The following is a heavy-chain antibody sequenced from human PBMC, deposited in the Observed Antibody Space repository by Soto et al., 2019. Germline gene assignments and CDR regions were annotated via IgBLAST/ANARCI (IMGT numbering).Heavy chain of an antibody. Sequence: ASVKVSCKASGGTFSSYAISWVRQAPGQGLEWMGGIIPIFGTANYAQKFQGRVTITADKSTSTAYMELSSLRSEDTAVYYCAREHPGILNGQDPTRALDIWGQGTMVTVSS. CDR1: GGTFSSYA. D-gene: IGHD3-9*01. V-gene: IGHV1-69*06. CDR3: AREHPGILNGQDPTRALDI. J-gene: IGHJ3*02. CDR2: IIPIFGTA.